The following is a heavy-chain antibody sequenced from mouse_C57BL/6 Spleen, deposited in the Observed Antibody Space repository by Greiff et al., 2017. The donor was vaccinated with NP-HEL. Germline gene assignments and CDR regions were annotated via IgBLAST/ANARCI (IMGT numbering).Heavy chain of an antibody. CDR2: INPNNGGT. CDR1: GHTFTDYN. V-gene: IGHV1-18*01. CDR3: ARRVLGNWSWFAY. D-gene: IGHD2-1*01. Sequence: EVQLQQSGPELVKPGASVKIPCKASGHTFTDYNMDWVKQSHGKSLEWIGDINPNNGGTIYNQKFKGKATLTVDKSSSTAYMELRSLTSEDTAVYYCARRVLGNWSWFAYWGQGTLVTVSA. J-gene: IGHJ3*01.